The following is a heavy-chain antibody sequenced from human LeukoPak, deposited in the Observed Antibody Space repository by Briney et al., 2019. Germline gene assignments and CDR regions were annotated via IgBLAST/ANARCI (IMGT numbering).Heavy chain of an antibody. CDR2: IIPIFGTA. Sequence: SVKVSXKASGGTFSSYAISWVRQAPGQGLEWMGGIIPIFGTANYAQKFQGRVTITADESTSTAYMELSSLRSEDTAVYHCARNRITIFGVVIIPNNWFDPWGQGTLVTVSS. V-gene: IGHV1-69*01. CDR1: GGTFSSYA. CDR3: ARNRITIFGVVIIPNNWFDP. J-gene: IGHJ5*02. D-gene: IGHD3-3*01.